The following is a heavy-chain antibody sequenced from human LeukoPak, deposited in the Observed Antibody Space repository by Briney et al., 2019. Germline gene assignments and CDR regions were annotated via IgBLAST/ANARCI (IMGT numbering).Heavy chain of an antibody. J-gene: IGHJ4*02. CDR2: IFHSGST. CDR1: GASIFRSNW. D-gene: IGHD6-19*01. CDR3: ARHVSVAVTNFFDY. Sequence: PSETLSLTCAVSGASIFRSNWWSWVRQPPGKGLEWIGQIFHSGSTSYSPSLKSRVTISLDKSKNQFSLRLSSVTAADTAVYYCARHVSVAVTNFFDYWGQGTLVTVSS. V-gene: IGHV4-4*02.